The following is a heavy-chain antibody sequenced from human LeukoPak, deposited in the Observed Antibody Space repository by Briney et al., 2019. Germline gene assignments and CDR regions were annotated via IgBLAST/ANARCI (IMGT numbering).Heavy chain of an antibody. J-gene: IGHJ5*02. V-gene: IGHV1-3*01. CDR1: GYTFTSYA. Sequence: ASVKVSCKASGYTFTSYAMHWVRQAPGQRLEWMGWINAGNGNTKYSQKFQGRVTITRDTSASTAYMELSSLRSEDTAVYHCARDRAPITMVRGVINWFDPWGQGTLVTVSS. D-gene: IGHD3-10*01. CDR3: ARDRAPITMVRGVINWFDP. CDR2: INAGNGNT.